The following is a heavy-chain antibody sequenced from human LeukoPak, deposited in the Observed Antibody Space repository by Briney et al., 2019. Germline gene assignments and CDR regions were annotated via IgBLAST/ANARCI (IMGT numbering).Heavy chain of an antibody. CDR1: GYTFTGYY. CDR2: MNPNSGNT. J-gene: IGHJ4*02. CDR3: ARKDFDY. V-gene: IGHV1-8*02. Sequence: GASVKVSCKASGYTFTGYYMHWVRQAPGQGLEWMGWMNPNSGNTGYAQKFQGRVTMTRNTSISTAYMELSSLRSEDTAVYYCARKDFDYWGQGTLVTVSS.